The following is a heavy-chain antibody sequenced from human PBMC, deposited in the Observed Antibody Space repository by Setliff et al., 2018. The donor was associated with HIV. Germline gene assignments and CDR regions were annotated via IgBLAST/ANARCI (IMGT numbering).Heavy chain of an antibody. CDR3: ARDTSFGY. CDR1: GGSISSGSYY. CDR2: IYTSGST. Sequence: TLFLTCTVSGGSISSGSYYWSWIRQPAGKGLEWIGHIYTSGSTNYNPSLKSRVTISVDTSKNQFSLKLTSVTAADTAVYFCARDTSFGYWGQGTLVTVSS. V-gene: IGHV4-61*09. J-gene: IGHJ4*02.